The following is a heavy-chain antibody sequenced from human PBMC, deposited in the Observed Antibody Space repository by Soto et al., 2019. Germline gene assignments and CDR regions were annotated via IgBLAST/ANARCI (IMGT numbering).Heavy chain of an antibody. Sequence: SQTLSLTCAIPGDSVSSNSAAWNWIRQSPSRGLEWLGRTYYRSKWYNDYAVSVKSRITINPDTSKNQFSLQLNSVTPEDTAVYYCARDLHFGYSSSWYWFDPWGQGTLVTVSS. V-gene: IGHV6-1*01. J-gene: IGHJ5*02. D-gene: IGHD6-13*01. CDR2: TYYRSKWYN. CDR3: ARDLHFGYSSSWYWFDP. CDR1: GDSVSSNSAA.